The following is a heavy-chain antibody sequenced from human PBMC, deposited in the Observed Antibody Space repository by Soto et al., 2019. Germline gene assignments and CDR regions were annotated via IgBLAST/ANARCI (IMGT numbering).Heavy chain of an antibody. V-gene: IGHV1-69*02. CDR3: AVVYSNYGVDY. Sequence: QVQLVQSGAEVKKTGSSVKVSCKASGGTFSSYTISWVRQAPGQGLEWMGRIIPILGIANYAQKFQGRVTITADKSTSTAYMELSCLRSEDTAVYYCAVVYSNYGVDYWGQGTLVTVSS. CDR1: GGTFSSYT. J-gene: IGHJ4*02. CDR2: IIPILGIA. D-gene: IGHD4-4*01.